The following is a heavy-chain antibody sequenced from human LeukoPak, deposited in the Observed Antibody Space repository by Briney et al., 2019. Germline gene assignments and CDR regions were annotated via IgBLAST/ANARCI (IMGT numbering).Heavy chain of an antibody. J-gene: IGHJ3*02. CDR2: IYTSGST. CDR3: ARGRRITMVRGVSRVNPFDI. Sequence: SETLSLTCTVSGGSISSYYWSWIRQPAGKGLEWIGRIYTSGSTNYNPSLKNRVTMSVDTSKNQFSLKLSSVTAADTAVYYCARGRRITMVRGVSRVNPFDIWGQGTMVTVSS. V-gene: IGHV4-4*07. D-gene: IGHD3-10*01. CDR1: GGSISSYY.